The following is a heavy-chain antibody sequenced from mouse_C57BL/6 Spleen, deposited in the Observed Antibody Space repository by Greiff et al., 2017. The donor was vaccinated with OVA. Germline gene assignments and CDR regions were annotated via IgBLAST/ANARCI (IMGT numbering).Heavy chain of an antibody. CDR2: INPSNGGT. CDR1: GYTFTSYW. CDR3: ARGGIYYDYDEAMDY. D-gene: IGHD2-4*01. V-gene: IGHV1-53*01. Sequence: QVQLQQPGTELVKPGASVKLSCKASGYTFTSYWMHWVKQRPGQGLEWIGNINPSNGGTNYNEKFKSKATLTVDKSSSTAYMQLSSLTSEDSAVYYCARGGIYYDYDEAMDYWGQGTSVTVSS. J-gene: IGHJ4*01.